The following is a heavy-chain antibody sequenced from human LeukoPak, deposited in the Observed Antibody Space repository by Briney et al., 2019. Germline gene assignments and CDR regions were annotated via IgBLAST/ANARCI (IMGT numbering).Heavy chain of an antibody. CDR3: ARDRRYCSSTSCYGYYGMDV. CDR2: IYHGGST. D-gene: IGHD2-2*01. Sequence: PGESLRRSCAASGFSVSSNYMSIVRQAPGKGLESFSDIYHGGSTYYADSVKGRFTISRDNSKNSLYLQMNSLRAEDTAVYYCARDRRYCSSTSCYGYYGMDVWGQGTTVTVSS. CDR1: GFSVSSNY. J-gene: IGHJ6*02. V-gene: IGHV3-53*01.